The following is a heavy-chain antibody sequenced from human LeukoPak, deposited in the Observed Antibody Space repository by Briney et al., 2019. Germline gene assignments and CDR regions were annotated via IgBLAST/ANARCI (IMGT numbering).Heavy chain of an antibody. V-gene: IGHV1-18*01. CDR1: GYTFTSYG. CDR3: ARDSGSMITFGGVIPRPFDY. Sequence: GASVKVSCKASGYTFTSYGISWVRQAPGQGLEWMGWISAYNGNTNYAQKLQGRVTMTTDTSTSTAYMELRSLRSDDTAVYYCARDSGSMITFGGVIPRPFDYWGQGTLVTVSS. D-gene: IGHD3-16*02. CDR2: ISAYNGNT. J-gene: IGHJ4*02.